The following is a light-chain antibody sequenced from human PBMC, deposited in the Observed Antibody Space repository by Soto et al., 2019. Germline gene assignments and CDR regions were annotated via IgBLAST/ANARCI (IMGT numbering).Light chain of an antibody. V-gene: IGLV2-14*01. Sequence: QSARTQPASVSGSPGQWITISCPGTSSDVGGYNYVSWYQQHPGKAPKLMIYDVSNRPSGVSNRFSGSQSGNTASLTISGLQAEDEADYYCSSYTSSSTVVFGGGTKLTVL. CDR3: SSYTSSSTVV. CDR2: DVS. CDR1: SSDVGGYNY. J-gene: IGLJ2*01.